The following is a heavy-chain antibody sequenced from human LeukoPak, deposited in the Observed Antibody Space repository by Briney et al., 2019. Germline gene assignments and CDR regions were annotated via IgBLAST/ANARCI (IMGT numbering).Heavy chain of an antibody. CDR3: ASAHYDFWSGYYWGSYYYYGMDV. CDR1: GYTFTGYY. Sequence: ASVKVSCKASGYTFTGYYMHWVRQAPGQGLEWMGRINPNSGGTNYAQKFQGRVTMTRNTSISTAYMELSSLRSEDTAVYYCASAHYDFWSGYYWGSYYYYGMDVWGQGTTVTVSS. J-gene: IGHJ6*02. V-gene: IGHV1-2*06. CDR2: INPNSGGT. D-gene: IGHD3-3*01.